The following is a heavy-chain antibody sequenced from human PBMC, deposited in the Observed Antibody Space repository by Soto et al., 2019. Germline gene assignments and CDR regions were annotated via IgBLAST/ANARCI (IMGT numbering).Heavy chain of an antibody. CDR2: ISGSGGST. Sequence: GGSLRLSCAASGFTFSSYAMSWVRQAPGKGLEWVSAISGSGGSTYYADSVKGRFTIARDNSKNTLYLQRNSPRAEDRDVYYYAKCRCLPNGHIADNDFDFWGQGTMVTVSS. J-gene: IGHJ3*01. D-gene: IGHD2-15*01. CDR1: GFTFSSYA. CDR3: AKCRCLPNGHIADNDFDF. V-gene: IGHV3-23*01.